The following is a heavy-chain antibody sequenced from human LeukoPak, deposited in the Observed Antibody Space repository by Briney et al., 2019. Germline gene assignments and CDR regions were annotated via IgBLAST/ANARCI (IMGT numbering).Heavy chain of an antibody. CDR1: GGSISSGSYY. J-gene: IGHJ4*02. Sequence: ASETLSLTCSVSGGSISSGSYYWSWIRQPAGEGLEWIGRIYTSGSTNYNPSLKSRVTISVDTSKNQFSLKLSSVTAADTAVYYCARVSHYCSSTSCYVFDYWGQGTLVTVSS. CDR2: IYTSGST. V-gene: IGHV4-61*02. D-gene: IGHD2-2*01. CDR3: ARVSHYCSSTSCYVFDY.